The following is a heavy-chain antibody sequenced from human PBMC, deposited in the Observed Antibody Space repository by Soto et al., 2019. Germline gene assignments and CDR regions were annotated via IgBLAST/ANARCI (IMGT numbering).Heavy chain of an antibody. CDR3: AREAVVVVAATSYYYYGMDV. V-gene: IGHV3-48*03. CDR1: GFTFSSCE. J-gene: IGHJ6*02. D-gene: IGHD2-15*01. Sequence: GGSLRLSCAASGFTFSSCEMNWVRQAPGKGLEWVSYISSSGSTIYYADSVKGRFTISRDNAKNSLYLQMNSLRAEDTAVYYCAREAVVVVAATSYYYYGMDVWGQGTTVTVSS. CDR2: ISSSGSTI.